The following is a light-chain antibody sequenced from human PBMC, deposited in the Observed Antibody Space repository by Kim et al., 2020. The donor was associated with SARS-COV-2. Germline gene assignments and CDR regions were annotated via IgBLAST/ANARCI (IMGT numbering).Light chain of an antibody. CDR3: QQYLIYSSMT. V-gene: IGKV1-5*03. Sequence: SVGDRGTIPCRASQDIVAWVAWYQQKPGKAPRLLMYKTSVLEPGVPSRFSGSGFGTEFALTISSLQPDDSGTYFCQQYLIYSSMTFGGGTKVDIK. J-gene: IGKJ4*01. CDR2: KTS. CDR1: QDIVAW.